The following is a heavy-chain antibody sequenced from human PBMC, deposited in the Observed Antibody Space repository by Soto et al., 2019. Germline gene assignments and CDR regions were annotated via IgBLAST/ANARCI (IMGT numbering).Heavy chain of an antibody. CDR1: GYTFTSYG. CDR2: ISAYNGNT. CDR3: ERGRVEVAATISAFDI. J-gene: IGHJ3*02. V-gene: IGHV1-18*01. D-gene: IGHD2-15*01. Sequence: QVQLVQSGAEVKKPGASVKVSCKASGYTFTSYGISLVRQAPGQGLEWMGWISAYNGNTNDAQKLQGRVTMTTDTSRSTAYMELRSLRSDDTAVYYCERGRVEVAATISAFDIWGQGTMVTVSS.